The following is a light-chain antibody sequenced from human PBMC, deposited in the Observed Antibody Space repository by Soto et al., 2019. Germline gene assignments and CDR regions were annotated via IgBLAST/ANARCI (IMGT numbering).Light chain of an antibody. CDR2: AAS. Sequence: DIQSTQSPSSLSSSVGDRVSITCLSSQTISNFLNWYQQKPGKAPKLLVYAASGLQSGVPSRFSASGSGTDFTLTITSLQPEDFATYFCQQSFSTPRTFGQGTKVDIK. V-gene: IGKV1-39*01. J-gene: IGKJ1*01. CDR3: QQSFSTPRT. CDR1: QTISNF.